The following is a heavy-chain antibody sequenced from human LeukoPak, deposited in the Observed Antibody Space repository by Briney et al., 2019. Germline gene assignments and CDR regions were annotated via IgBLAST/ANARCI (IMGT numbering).Heavy chain of an antibody. D-gene: IGHD3-10*01. J-gene: IGHJ4*02. CDR1: GFTFNTFN. CDR2: ISGSGGST. CDR3: AKSGEGVRVLPYYFDY. Sequence: SGGSLRLSCAASGFTFNTFNMNWVRQAPGKGLEWVSAISGSGGSTYYADSVKGRFTISRDNSKNTLYLQMNSLRAEDTAVYYCAKSGEGVRVLPYYFDYWGQGTLVTVSS. V-gene: IGHV3-23*01.